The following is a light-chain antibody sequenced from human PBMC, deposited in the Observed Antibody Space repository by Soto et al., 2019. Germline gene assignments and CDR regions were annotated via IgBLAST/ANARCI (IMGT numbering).Light chain of an antibody. CDR2: DVN. CDR3: SSYTSSAPFYV. V-gene: IGLV2-14*03. Sequence: QSVLTQPASVSGSPGQSITISCTGASTDVDGYDYVSWYQQHPGQAPKLMIYDVNNRPSGVSYRSSGSKSGDTASLTISGLQAEDDADYYCSSYTSSAPFYVFGTGTKLTVL. CDR1: STDVDGYDY. J-gene: IGLJ1*01.